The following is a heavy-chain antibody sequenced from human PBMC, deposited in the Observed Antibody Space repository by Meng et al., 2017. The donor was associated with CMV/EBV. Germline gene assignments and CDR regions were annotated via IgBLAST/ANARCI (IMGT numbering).Heavy chain of an antibody. CDR2: ISSSGGTI. V-gene: IGHV3-11*01. CDR1: GFPFSDYY. J-gene: IGHJ5*02. CDR3: ARDLLYGEGWFDP. Sequence: ASGFPFSDYYMPWIRQAPGKGLEWVSYISSSGGTIYYADSVKGRFTISRDNAKNSLYLQMSSLRAEDTAMYYCARDLLYGEGWFDPWGQGTLVTVSS. D-gene: IGHD4-17*01.